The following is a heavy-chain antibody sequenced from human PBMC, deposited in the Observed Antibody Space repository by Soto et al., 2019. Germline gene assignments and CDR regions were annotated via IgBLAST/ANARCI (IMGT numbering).Heavy chain of an antibody. J-gene: IGHJ5*02. CDR2: ISGSGGSA. D-gene: IGHD1-26*01. CDR1: GFTFSNYA. CDR3: AKNQGVELVPLATVDWFDP. V-gene: IGHV3-23*01. Sequence: GGSLRLSCAASGFTFSNYAMTWVRQGPGKGLEWVSAISGSGGSAYYADSVKGRFTISRDNSKSTVYLELNNLSAEDTAVYHCAKNQGVELVPLATVDWFDPWGQGSVVTVSS.